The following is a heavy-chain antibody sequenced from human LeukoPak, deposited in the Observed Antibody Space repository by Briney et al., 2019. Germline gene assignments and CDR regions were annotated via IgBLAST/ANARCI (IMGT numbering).Heavy chain of an antibody. Sequence: SETLSLTCTVSGGSITNNSYYWAWIRQPPGKGLEWIGTIYYSGYTYNSPSLKSRLSISIDTSKNQFSLKLSSVTAADTAVYYCARVYYSNSYDYWYFDLWGRGTLVTVSS. CDR1: GGSITNNSYY. J-gene: IGHJ2*01. CDR3: ARVYYSNSYDYWYFDL. CDR2: IYYSGYT. V-gene: IGHV4-39*07. D-gene: IGHD6-13*01.